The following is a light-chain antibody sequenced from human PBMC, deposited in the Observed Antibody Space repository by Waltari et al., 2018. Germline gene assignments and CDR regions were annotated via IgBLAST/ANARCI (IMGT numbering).Light chain of an antibody. Sequence: QLVLTQSPSASASLGAPVKLTCTLSSGHSRNIIAWHQQQPEKGPRYLMKVNSDGSHSKGDEIPDRFSGSSSGAERYLTISSVQSEDEADYYCQTGGHGTWVFGGGTKLTVL. V-gene: IGLV4-69*01. CDR1: SGHSRNI. CDR3: QTGGHGTWV. CDR2: VNSDGSH. J-gene: IGLJ3*02.